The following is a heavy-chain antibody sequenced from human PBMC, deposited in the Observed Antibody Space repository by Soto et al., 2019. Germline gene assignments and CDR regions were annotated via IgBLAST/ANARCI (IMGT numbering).Heavy chain of an antibody. V-gene: IGHV4-31*03. J-gene: IGHJ6*02. D-gene: IGHD1-26*01. CDR3: ASIVLWYYGMDV. Sequence: SEILSLTCTVSGGSISSGGYYWSWIRQHPGKGLEWIGYIYYSGSTYYNPSLKSRVTISVDTSKNQFSLKLSSVTAADTAVHYCASIVLWYYGMDVWGQGTTVPVSS. CDR2: IYYSGST. CDR1: GGSISSGGYY.